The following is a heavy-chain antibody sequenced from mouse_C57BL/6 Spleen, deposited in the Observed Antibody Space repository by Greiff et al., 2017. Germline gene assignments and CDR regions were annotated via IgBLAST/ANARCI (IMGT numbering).Heavy chain of an antibody. D-gene: IGHD3-2*02. Sequence: QVQLQQSGAELAKPGASVKLSCKASGYTFTSYWMHWVKQRPGQGLEWIGYINPSSGYTKYNQKFKDKATLTADKSSSTAYMQLSSLTYEDSAVYYCARTWELDSAGYGDWFAYWGQGTLVTVSA. CDR2: INPSSGYT. V-gene: IGHV1-7*01. CDR3: ARTWELDSAGYGDWFAY. J-gene: IGHJ3*01. CDR1: GYTFTSYW.